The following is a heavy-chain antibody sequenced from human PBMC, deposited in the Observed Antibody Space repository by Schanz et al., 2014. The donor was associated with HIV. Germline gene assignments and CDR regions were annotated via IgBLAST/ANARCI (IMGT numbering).Heavy chain of an antibody. J-gene: IGHJ4*02. CDR2: IKSKTDGGTT. CDR3: TTRRVLGVVQDF. Sequence: EVQLLESGGGLVQPGGSLRLSCAPSGFPFGYAWMSWVRQAPGKGLEWVGLIKSKTDGGTTDYAAPVKGRFTISRDDSKNTLYLQMNSLKTEDTAVYFCTTRRVLGVVQDFWGRGTLVTVSS. V-gene: IGHV3-15*01. CDR1: GFPFGYAW. D-gene: IGHD3-3*01.